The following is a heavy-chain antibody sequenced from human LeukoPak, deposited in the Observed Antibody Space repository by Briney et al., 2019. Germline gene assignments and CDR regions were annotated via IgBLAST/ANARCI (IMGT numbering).Heavy chain of an antibody. Sequence: HGEALKISWKGSGYSFTNYWIAWVRPMPGKGLGGMGIIYPGDSDTKYSPSFQGQVTISADKSISTAYLQWSRLKASDTAMYYCASGRYSSSSGWFAPWGQGTLVTVSS. CDR3: ASGRYSSSSGWFAP. CDR1: GYSFTNYW. V-gene: IGHV5-51*01. D-gene: IGHD6-6*01. CDR2: IYPGDSDT. J-gene: IGHJ5*02.